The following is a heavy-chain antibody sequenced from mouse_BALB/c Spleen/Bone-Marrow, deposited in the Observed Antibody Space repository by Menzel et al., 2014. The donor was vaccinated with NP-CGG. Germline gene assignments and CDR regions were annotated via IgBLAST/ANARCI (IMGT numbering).Heavy chain of an antibody. CDR2: ILPGSGST. D-gene: IGHD1-1*02. V-gene: IGHV1-9*01. CDR3: ASFYGRFAY. J-gene: IGHJ3*01. Sequence: VQLQQSGAELMKPGASVKISCKATGYTFGSYWIEWVKQRPGHGLEWIGEILPGSGSTNYNEKFKGKATFTADTSSNTAYMQLSSLTSEDSAVYYCASFYGRFAYWGQGTLVTVSA. CDR1: GYTFGSYW.